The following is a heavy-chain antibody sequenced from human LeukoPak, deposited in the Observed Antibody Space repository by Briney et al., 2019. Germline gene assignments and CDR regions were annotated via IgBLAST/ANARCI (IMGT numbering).Heavy chain of an antibody. V-gene: IGHV3-30*02. J-gene: IGHJ4*02. CDR2: IRYDGSNK. CDR1: GFTFSSYG. D-gene: IGHD6-13*01. Sequence: PGGSLRLSCAASGFTFSSYGMHWVRQAPGKGLEWLAFIRYDGSNKYYADSVKGRFTISRDNSKNTLYLQMNSLRAEDTAVYYCAKDAVPRIAAAGTYSSGGQGTLVTVSS. CDR3: AKDAVPRIAAAGTYSS.